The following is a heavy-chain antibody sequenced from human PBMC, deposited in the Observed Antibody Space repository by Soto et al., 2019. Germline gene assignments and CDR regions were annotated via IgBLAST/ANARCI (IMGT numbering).Heavy chain of an antibody. J-gene: IGHJ1*01. CDR3: AKGSLAVAGNFQH. D-gene: IGHD6-19*01. CDR1: GFTFSSYA. V-gene: IGHV3-23*01. Sequence: EVQRLESGGGLVQPGGSLRLSCAASGFTFSSYAMSWVRQAPGKGLEWVSAISGSGGSTYYADSVKGRFTISRDNSKNTLYLQMNSLRDEDTAVYYCAKGSLAVAGNFQHWGQGTLVTVSS. CDR2: ISGSGGST.